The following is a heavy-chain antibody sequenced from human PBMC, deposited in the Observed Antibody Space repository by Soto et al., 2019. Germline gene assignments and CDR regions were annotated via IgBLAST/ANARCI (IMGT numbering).Heavy chain of an antibody. Sequence: EVQLVESGGGLVKPGGSLRLSCAASGFTFSSYSMNWVRQAPGKGLEWVSSISSSSSYIYYADSVKGRFTISRDNAKNSLYLQMNSLRAEDTAVYYCARDRRARHGGYDYVWGSYHLDYYGMDVWGQGTTVTVSS. CDR3: ARDRRARHGGYDYVWGSYHLDYYGMDV. D-gene: IGHD3-16*01. V-gene: IGHV3-21*01. J-gene: IGHJ6*02. CDR2: ISSSSSYI. CDR1: GFTFSSYS.